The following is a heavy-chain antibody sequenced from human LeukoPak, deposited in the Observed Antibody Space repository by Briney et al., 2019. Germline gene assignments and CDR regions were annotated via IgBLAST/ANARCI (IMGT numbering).Heavy chain of an antibody. CDR2: IYYSGST. V-gene: IGHV4-30-4*08. Sequence: PSATLSLTCTVSGGSISSGDYYWSWIHQPPGKGLEWIGYIYYSGSTYYNPSLKSRVTISVDTSKNQFSLKLSSVTAADTAVYYCAMMPPGPTMIVVVPVWGQGTLVTVSS. CDR1: GGSISSGDYY. D-gene: IGHD3-22*01. CDR3: AMMPPGPTMIVVVPV. J-gene: IGHJ4*02.